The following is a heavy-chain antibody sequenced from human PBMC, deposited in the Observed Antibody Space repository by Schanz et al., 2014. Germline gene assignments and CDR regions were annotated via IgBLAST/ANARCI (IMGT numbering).Heavy chain of an antibody. CDR1: GFTVRSYA. J-gene: IGHJ4*02. V-gene: IGHV3-30*04. CDR3: AKEESPPSLVDY. CDR2: ISYDGSNQ. Sequence: QVQLVESGGGVVQPGRSLRLSCAASGFTVRSYAMHWVCQAPGKGLEWVAAISYDGSNQYYTDSVKGRFTVSRDNSKNTVYLQMNSLRAEDTAVYYCAKEESPPSLVDYWGQGTLVTVSS.